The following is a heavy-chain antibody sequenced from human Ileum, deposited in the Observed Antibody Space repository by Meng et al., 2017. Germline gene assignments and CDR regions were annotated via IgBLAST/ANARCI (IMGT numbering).Heavy chain of an antibody. J-gene: IGHJ3*02. CDR2: VYRAGGT. CDR1: DFTVSDKY. Sequence: GGSLRLSCAVSDFTVSDKYMGWVRQAPGKGLEWVAIVYRAGGTDYPDSVKGRFTISRDNSRDTLYLHMSSLRGDDTAVYYCATASRGWGGDAFDIWGQGTTVTVSS. CDR3: ATASRGWGGDAFDI. D-gene: IGHD7-27*01. V-gene: IGHV3-53*01.